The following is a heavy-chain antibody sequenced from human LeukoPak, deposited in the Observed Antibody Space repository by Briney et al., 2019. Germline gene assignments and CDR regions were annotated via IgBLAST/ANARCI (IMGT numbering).Heavy chain of an antibody. V-gene: IGHV1-8*03. Sequence: ASVTVSCKASGYTFTSYDINWVRQATGQGLEWMGWMNPNSGNTGYAQKFQGRVTITRNTSISTAYMELSSLRSEDTAVYYCARVGYCSSTSCSDYWGQGTLVTVSS. CDR1: GYTFTSYD. CDR3: ARVGYCSSTSCSDY. J-gene: IGHJ4*02. CDR2: MNPNSGNT. D-gene: IGHD2-2*01.